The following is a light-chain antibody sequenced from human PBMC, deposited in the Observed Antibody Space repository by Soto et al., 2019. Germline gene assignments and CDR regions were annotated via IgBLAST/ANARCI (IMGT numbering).Light chain of an antibody. Sequence: DIQMTQSPSSLSSSVGDRVTITCRASESIARHLKWYQQKPGKAPKLLIYAASSLQNGVPSRFRGGGSGTDYTLTISNLQPEDFAPYYCQQSYSALSISVAQGTRLE. CDR3: QQSYSALSIS. CDR1: ESIARH. CDR2: AAS. J-gene: IGKJ5*01. V-gene: IGKV1-39*01.